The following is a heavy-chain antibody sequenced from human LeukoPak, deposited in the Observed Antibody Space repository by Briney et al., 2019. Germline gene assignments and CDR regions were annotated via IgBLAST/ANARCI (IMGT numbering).Heavy chain of an antibody. CDR3: AREDCSTTRCYASYY. CDR1: GGTFSSYA. CDR2: TIPILGIA. J-gene: IGHJ4*02. Sequence: SSVKVSCKASGGTFSSYAISWVRQAPGQGLEWMGRTIPILGIANYAQKFQGRVTITADKSTSTAYMELSSLRSEDTAVYYCAREDCSTTRCYASYYWGQGTLVTVSS. D-gene: IGHD2-2*01. V-gene: IGHV1-69*04.